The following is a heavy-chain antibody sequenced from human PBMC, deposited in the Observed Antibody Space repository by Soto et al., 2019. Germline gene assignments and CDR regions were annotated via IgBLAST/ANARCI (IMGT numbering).Heavy chain of an antibody. V-gene: IGHV4-59*01. J-gene: IGHJ6*02. CDR2: IYYSGST. Sequence: PSETLSLTCTVSGGSISSYYWSWIRQPPGKGLEWIGYIYYSGSTNYNPSLKSRVTISVDTSKNQFSLKLSFVTAADTAVYYCARARTVTTFYYYYGMDVWGQGTTVTVSS. CDR1: GGSISSYY. D-gene: IGHD4-17*01. CDR3: ARARTVTTFYYYYGMDV.